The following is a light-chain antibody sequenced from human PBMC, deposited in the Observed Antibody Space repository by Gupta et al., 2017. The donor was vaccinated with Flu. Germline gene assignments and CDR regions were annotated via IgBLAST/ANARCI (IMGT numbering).Light chain of an antibody. CDR1: SSNIGSNY. V-gene: IGLV1-47*01. J-gene: IGLJ2*01. CDR2: RDH. CDR3: AVWDDSMIGL. Sequence: QSVLTQPPSASGTPGQRVSISCSGSSSNIGSNYVYWYQQFPGTAPKLLIYRDHQRPSGVPDRFSGSKSGASASLAISGLRSEDEAEYYCAVWDDSMIGLIGGGTKLTVL.